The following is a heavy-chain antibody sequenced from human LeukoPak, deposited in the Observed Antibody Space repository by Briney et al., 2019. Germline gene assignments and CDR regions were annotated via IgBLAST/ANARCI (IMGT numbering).Heavy chain of an antibody. J-gene: IGHJ6*04. D-gene: IGHD2-15*01. CDR2: ISYDGGNK. CDR3: ARDHKPRNYCSGGTCHSYYNAMDV. V-gene: IGHV3-30*04. CDR1: GFTFNTYA. Sequence: GGSLRLSCAASGFTFNTYAMHWVRQAPGKGLEWVAVISYDGGNKYYADSVTGRFTISRDNSKNTLYLQMNSLRAEDTAVYYCARDHKPRNYCSGGTCHSYYNAMDVWGKGTTVTVSS.